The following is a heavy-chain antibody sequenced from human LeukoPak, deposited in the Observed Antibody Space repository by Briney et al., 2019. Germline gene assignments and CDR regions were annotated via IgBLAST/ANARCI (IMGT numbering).Heavy chain of an antibody. CDR2: VYYSGST. Sequence: SETLSLTCTVSGGSISSYYWSWIRQPPGKGLEWIGYVYYSGSTNYNPSLKSRVTISVDTSKNQFSLKLSSVTAADTAVYYCARGRYCSSTSCYGPLYWYFDLWGRGTLVTVSS. D-gene: IGHD2-2*01. CDR3: ARGRYCSSTSCYGPLYWYFDL. CDR1: GGSISSYY. V-gene: IGHV4-59*01. J-gene: IGHJ2*01.